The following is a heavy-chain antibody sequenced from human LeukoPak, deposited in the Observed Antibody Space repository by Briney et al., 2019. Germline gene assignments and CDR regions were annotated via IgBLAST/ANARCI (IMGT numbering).Heavy chain of an antibody. Sequence: ASVKVSCKASGGTFSSYAISWVRQAPGQGLEWMGWINPNSGGTKSAQKFQGRVTMTRDTSTSTVYMDLSSLRSEDAAVYYCARDAYYNYGAFGIWGQGTMVTVSS. D-gene: IGHD5-24*01. CDR2: INPNSGGT. V-gene: IGHV1-8*02. J-gene: IGHJ3*02. CDR1: GGTFSSYA. CDR3: ARDAYYNYGAFGI.